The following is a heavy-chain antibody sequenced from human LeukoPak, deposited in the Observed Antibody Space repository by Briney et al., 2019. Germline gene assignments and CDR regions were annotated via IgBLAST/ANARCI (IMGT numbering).Heavy chain of an antibody. D-gene: IGHD2-2*01. CDR2: ISSSSSYI. CDR3: ARDPPGRYCSSTSCYKWN. V-gene: IGHV3-21*01. J-gene: IGHJ4*02. CDR1: GFTFSSYA. Sequence: PGGSLRLSCAASGFTFSSYAMSWVRQAPGKGLEWVSSISSSSSYIYYADSVKGRFTISRDNAKNSLYLQMNSLRAEDTAVYYCARDPPGRYCSSTSCYKWNWGQGTLVTVSS.